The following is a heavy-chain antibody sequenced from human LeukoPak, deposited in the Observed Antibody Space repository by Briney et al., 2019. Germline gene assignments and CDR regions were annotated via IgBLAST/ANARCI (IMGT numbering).Heavy chain of an antibody. V-gene: IGHV3-20*01. D-gene: IGHD3-10*01. Sequence: PGGSLRLSCEGSGFTFDDYGMSWVRQAPGKGLEWVSGISWNGGSTGYADSMKGRFTISRDNAKNSLYLQMNSLRAEDTAFYQCARDRTMVRGVMGDAFDIWGQGTMVTVSS. CDR2: ISWNGGST. CDR1: GFTFDDYG. J-gene: IGHJ3*02. CDR3: ARDRTMVRGVMGDAFDI.